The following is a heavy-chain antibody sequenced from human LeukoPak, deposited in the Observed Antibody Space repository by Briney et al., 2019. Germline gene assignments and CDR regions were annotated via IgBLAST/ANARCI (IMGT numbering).Heavy chain of an antibody. V-gene: IGHV4-34*01. CDR1: GGSFSGYY. Sequence: KPSETLSLTCAVYGGSFSGYYWSWIRQPPGKGLEWIGEINHSGSTNYNPSLKSRVTISVDASKNQFSLKLSSVTAADTAVYYCARDQGGARLYYYYGMDVWGQGTTVTVSS. D-gene: IGHD4/OR15-4a*01. CDR3: ARDQGGARLYYYYGMDV. J-gene: IGHJ6*02. CDR2: INHSGST.